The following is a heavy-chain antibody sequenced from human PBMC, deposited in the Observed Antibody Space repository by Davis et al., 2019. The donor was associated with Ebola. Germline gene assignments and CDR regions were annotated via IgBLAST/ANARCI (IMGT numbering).Heavy chain of an antibody. CDR2: IIPNFGTA. CDR1: GCTFSSYA. CDR3: ASSPTLMDYYYYMDV. D-gene: IGHD2-8*01. Sequence: SVKVSCKASGCTFSSYAISWVRQAPGQGLEWMGGIIPNFGTANYAQKFQGRVTITADESTSTAYMELSSLRSEDTAVYYCASSPTLMDYYYYMDVWGKGTTVTVSS. J-gene: IGHJ6*03. V-gene: IGHV1-69*13.